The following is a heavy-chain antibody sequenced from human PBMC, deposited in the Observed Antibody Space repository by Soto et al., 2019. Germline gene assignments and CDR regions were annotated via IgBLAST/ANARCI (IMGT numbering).Heavy chain of an antibody. D-gene: IGHD5-12*01. Sequence: QVQLVQSGGEVKKPGASVTVSCKASGYTFINYHITWGRQAPGQGLEWMAWINTYNGMTDYAQRFQGRVTMTRDTSTSTAYMELRNLGSDDTAVYFCAKSPRGEMATDWGKRTLVTVSS. CDR3: AKSPRGEMATD. CDR1: GYTFINYH. J-gene: IGHJ4*02. V-gene: IGHV1-18*01. CDR2: INTYNGMT.